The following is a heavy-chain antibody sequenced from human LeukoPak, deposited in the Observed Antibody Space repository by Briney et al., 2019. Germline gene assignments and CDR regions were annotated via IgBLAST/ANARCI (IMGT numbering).Heavy chain of an antibody. CDR3: ARGRDGYNFHPDY. D-gene: IGHD5-24*01. CDR2: IYYRGST. CDR1: GGSITSYY. V-gene: IGHV4-59*01. J-gene: IGHJ4*02. Sequence: SETLSLTCTVSGGSITSYYWSWIRQPPGKGLEWIGYIYYRGSTNYNPSLKSRVTIAVDTSKNQFSLKLSSATAADTAVYYCARGRDGYNFHPDYWGQGTLVTVSS.